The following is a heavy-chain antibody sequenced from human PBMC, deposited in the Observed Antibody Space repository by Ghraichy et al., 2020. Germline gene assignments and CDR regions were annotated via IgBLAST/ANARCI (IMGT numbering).Heavy chain of an antibody. CDR1: GFTFSTYA. D-gene: IGHD6-13*01. J-gene: IGHJ4*02. CDR3: AREHDSSWFY. V-gene: IGHV3-23*01. CDR2: ISDDSGRI. Sequence: LSLTCAASGFTFSTYAMAWVRQAPGKGLEWVSAISDDSGRIYYAVSVKGRFAISRDNSKSTLYLQMNSLRVEDTAVYYCAREHDSSWFYWGQGTLVTVSS.